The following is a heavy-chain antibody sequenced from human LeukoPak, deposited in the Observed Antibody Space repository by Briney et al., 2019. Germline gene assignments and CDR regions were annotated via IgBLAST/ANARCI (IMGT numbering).Heavy chain of an antibody. CDR3: VRDLTSANWFDP. V-gene: IGHV3-21*01. J-gene: IGHJ5*02. CDR2: ISGRSSSI. Sequence: GGSLRLSCAASGFTFSSYSMNWVRQAPGKGLEWVSSISGRSSSIYYADSVKGRFTISRDKAKNSLYLQMNSLRAEDTAVYYCVRDLTSANWFDPWGQGTLVTVSS. CDR1: GFTFSSYS.